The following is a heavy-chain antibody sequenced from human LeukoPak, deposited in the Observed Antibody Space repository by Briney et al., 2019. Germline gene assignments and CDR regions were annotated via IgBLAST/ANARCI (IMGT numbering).Heavy chain of an antibody. Sequence: GESLKISCQGSGYSFTSYWIGWVRKMPGKGLEWMGIIYPGDSDTRYSPSLQGKVTISADKSIRTAYLQWSSLKASDTAMYYCAREKYSSSSRWFDPWGQGTLVTVSS. CDR1: GYSFTSYW. CDR2: IYPGDSDT. D-gene: IGHD6-6*01. J-gene: IGHJ5*02. V-gene: IGHV5-51*01. CDR3: AREKYSSSSRWFDP.